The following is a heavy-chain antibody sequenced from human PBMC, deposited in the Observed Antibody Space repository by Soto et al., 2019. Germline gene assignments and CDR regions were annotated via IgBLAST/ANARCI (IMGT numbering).Heavy chain of an antibody. CDR1: GFTFSSYW. J-gene: IGHJ4*02. D-gene: IGHD4-17*01. V-gene: IGHV3-7*01. CDR3: ARDRDYGDYVIGY. CDR2: IKQDGSEK. Sequence: GGSLRLSCAASGFTFSSYWMSWVRQAPGKGLEWVANIKQDGSEKYYVDSVKGRFTISRDNAKNSLYLQMNSLRAEDTAVYYCARDRDYGDYVIGYWGQGTLVTVSS.